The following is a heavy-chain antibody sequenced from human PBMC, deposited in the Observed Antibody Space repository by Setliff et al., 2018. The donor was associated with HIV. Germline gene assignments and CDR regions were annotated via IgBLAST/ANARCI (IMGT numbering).Heavy chain of an antibody. CDR1: GGSISSYY. D-gene: IGHD3-9*01. CDR2: IYTSGST. CDR3: ARQTWEYYDTLTGYYRSPKNFDS. J-gene: IGHJ4*02. Sequence: SETLSLTCTVSGGSISSYYWSWIRQPPGKGLEWIGYIYTSGSTNYNPSLKSRVTISVDTSKKQFSLKLSSVTAPDTAIYYCARQTWEYYDTLTGYYRSPKNFDSWGQGTLVTVSS. V-gene: IGHV4-4*09.